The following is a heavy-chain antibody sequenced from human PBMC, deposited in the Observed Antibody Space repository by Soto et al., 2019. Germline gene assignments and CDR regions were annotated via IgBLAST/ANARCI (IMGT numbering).Heavy chain of an antibody. V-gene: IGHV4-4*02. CDR3: VRFWPPSYSDASTAYTDAFDY. D-gene: IGHD2-15*01. CDR1: GGSISSSNW. CDR2: IYHSGST. J-gene: IGHJ4*02. Sequence: SETLSLTCAVSGGSISSSNWWSWVRQPPGKGLEWIGEIYHSGSTNYNPSLKSRVTISVDKSKNQFSLKLSSVTAADTAVYYCVRFWPPSYSDASTAYTDAFDYWRQGTLVTV.